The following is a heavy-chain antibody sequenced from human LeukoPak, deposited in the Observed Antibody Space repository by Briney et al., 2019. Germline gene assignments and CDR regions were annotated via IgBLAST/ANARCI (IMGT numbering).Heavy chain of an antibody. D-gene: IGHD6-25*01. CDR2: ISTNGACT. J-gene: IGHJ5*02. V-gene: IGHV3-64D*06. CDR1: GFTFSRYA. CDR3: VKGIGADSRWFDP. Sequence: GGSLRLSCSGSGFTFSRYAIHWVRQAPGKGLEYVSAISTNGACTYYADSVKGRFTISRDNSKNTVYLQMSSLSAEDTAVYYCVKGIGADSRWFDPWGQGTLVTVSS.